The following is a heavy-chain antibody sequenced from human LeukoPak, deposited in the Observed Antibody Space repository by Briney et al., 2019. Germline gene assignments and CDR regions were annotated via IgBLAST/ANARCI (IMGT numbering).Heavy chain of an antibody. J-gene: IGHJ4*02. V-gene: IGHV1-18*01. Sequence: ASVKVSCKASGYTYTSYGISWVRQAPGQGLEWMGWISAYNGNTNYAQKLQGRVTMTTDTSTSTAYMELRSLRSDDTAVYYCARVYYDILTGYYPADYWGQGTLVTVPS. CDR3: ARVYYDILTGYYPADY. CDR2: ISAYNGNT. CDR1: GYTYTSYG. D-gene: IGHD3-9*01.